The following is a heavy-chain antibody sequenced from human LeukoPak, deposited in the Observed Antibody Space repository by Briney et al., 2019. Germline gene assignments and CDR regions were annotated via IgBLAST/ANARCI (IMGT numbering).Heavy chain of an antibody. D-gene: IGHD4-17*01. CDR1: GFIISSYW. J-gene: IGHJ4*02. V-gene: IGHV3-7*01. Sequence: GGSLRLSCAASGFIISSYWMSWVRQAPGKGLEWVANIKQDGSEKYYVDSVKGRFSISRDNAKNSLYLQMNGLRAEDTAVYYCAREEYGDHLWWWGQGTPVTVSS. CDR3: AREEYGDHLWW. CDR2: IKQDGSEK.